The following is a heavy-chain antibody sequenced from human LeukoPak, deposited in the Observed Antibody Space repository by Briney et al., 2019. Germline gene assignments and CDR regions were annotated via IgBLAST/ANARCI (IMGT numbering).Heavy chain of an antibody. Sequence: ASVTVSCTASGYSFTSFGITWVRQAPGQGLAWMGWISRHNGNTDYAQRFRGRVTLTIDTSTTTADMELRNLIPDDTAVYYCARHYLGSGSEDYWGQGTLVSVSS. CDR3: ARHYLGSGSEDY. J-gene: IGHJ4*02. V-gene: IGHV1-18*01. CDR1: GYSFTSFG. CDR2: ISRHNGNT. D-gene: IGHD3-10*01.